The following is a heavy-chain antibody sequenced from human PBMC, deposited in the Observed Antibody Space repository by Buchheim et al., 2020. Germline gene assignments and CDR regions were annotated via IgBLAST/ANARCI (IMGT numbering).Heavy chain of an antibody. CDR1: GFTFSSYG. CDR3: AREVGPAAISRFDY. V-gene: IGHV3-33*01. J-gene: IGHJ4*02. CDR2: IWYDGSNK. Sequence: QVQLVESGGGVVQPGRSLRLSCAASGFTFSSYGMHWVRQAPGKGLEWVAVIWYDGSNKYYADSVKGRFTISRDNSKNTLYLQMNSLRAEDTAVYYCAREVGPAAISRFDYWGQGTL. D-gene: IGHD2-2*02.